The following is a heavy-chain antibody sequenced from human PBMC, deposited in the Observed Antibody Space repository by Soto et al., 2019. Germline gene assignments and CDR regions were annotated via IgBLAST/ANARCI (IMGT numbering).Heavy chain of an antibody. D-gene: IGHD4-17*01. CDR3: ARGDYVISDYYYYGMDV. CDR2: IYYSGST. CDR1: GGSISSYY. Sequence: SETLSLTCTVSGGSISSYYWSWIRQPPGKGLEWIGYIYYSGSTNYNPSLKSRVTISVDTSKNQFSLKLSSVTAVDTAVYYCARGDYVISDYYYYGMDVWGQGTTVTVSS. V-gene: IGHV4-59*01. J-gene: IGHJ6*02.